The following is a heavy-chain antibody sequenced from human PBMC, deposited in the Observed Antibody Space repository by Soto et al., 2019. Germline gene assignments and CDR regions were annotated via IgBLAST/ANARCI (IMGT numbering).Heavy chain of an antibody. D-gene: IGHD1-26*01. CDR2: IKPAIGSA. J-gene: IGHJ4*02. CDR3: ARGLLVGHETVDY. V-gene: IGHV1-69*01. Sequence: QVQVVQSGAEVKEPGSSVKVSCKASGDIFTTYAIHWVRQAPGQGLVWMGGIKPAIGSANYAPTFQGRLTITADDSTATAYMDLTSLTSEDTAVYYCARGLLVGHETVDYWGQGTLVTVSS. CDR1: GDIFTTYA.